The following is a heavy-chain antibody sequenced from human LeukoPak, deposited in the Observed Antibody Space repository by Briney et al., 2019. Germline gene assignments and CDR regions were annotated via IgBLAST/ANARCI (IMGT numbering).Heavy chain of an antibody. CDR2: YDGSKK. J-gene: IGHJ4*01. Sequence: YDGSKKYYADSVKGRFTISRDISKNTLYLQMNTLRPDDTAVYYCTRAKRGPFDYWGQGTLVTVSS. CDR3: TRAKRGPFDY. V-gene: IGHV3-30*03.